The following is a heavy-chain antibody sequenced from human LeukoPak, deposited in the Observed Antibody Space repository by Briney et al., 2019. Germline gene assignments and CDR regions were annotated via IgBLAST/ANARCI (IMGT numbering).Heavy chain of an antibody. CDR3: ARRIQGMAPYYFDY. Sequence: GGSLRLSCSASGFTFSSYGMHWVRQAPGKGLVWVSRINSDGGSTSDADSVKGRFTISRDNAKNTLYLQMNSLRAEDTAVYYCARRIQGMAPYYFDYWGQGTLVTVSS. J-gene: IGHJ4*02. CDR2: INSDGGST. CDR1: GFTFSSYG. V-gene: IGHV3-74*01. D-gene: IGHD5-24*01.